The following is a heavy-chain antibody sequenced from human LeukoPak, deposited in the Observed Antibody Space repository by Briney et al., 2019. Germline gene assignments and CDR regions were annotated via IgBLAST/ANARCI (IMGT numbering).Heavy chain of an antibody. D-gene: IGHD3-22*01. Sequence: GGSLRLSCAASGFTFSIYAMSWVRQAPGKGLEWVSAISGSGGTAYYADSVKGRFTISRDNSKNTLYLQMNSLRAEDTAVYYCAKGTYYYDSSGYFVNYFDYWGQGTLVTVSS. CDR1: GFTFSIYA. J-gene: IGHJ4*02. CDR3: AKGTYYYDSSGYFVNYFDY. CDR2: ISGSGGTA. V-gene: IGHV3-23*01.